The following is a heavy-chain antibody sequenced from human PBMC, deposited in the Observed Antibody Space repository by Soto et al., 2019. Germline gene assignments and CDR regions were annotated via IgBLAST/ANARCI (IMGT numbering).Heavy chain of an antibody. V-gene: IGHV3-9*01. CDR3: AKDRVAAAGPDRGMDV. D-gene: IGHD6-13*01. CDR1: GFTFDDYA. J-gene: IGHJ6*02. CDR2: ISWNSGSI. Sequence: EVQLVESGGGLVQPGRSLRLSCAASGFTFDDYAMHWVRQAPGKGLEWVSGISWNSGSIGYADSVKGRFTISRDNAKNSLYLQMNSLRAEDTALYYCAKDRVAAAGPDRGMDVWGQGTTVTVSS.